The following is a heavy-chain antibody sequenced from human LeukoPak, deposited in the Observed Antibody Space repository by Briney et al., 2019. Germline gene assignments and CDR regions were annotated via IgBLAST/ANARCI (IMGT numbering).Heavy chain of an antibody. CDR3: ANRRGSVCSSTSCYSPTL. D-gene: IGHD2-2*01. V-gene: IGHV3-23*01. CDR2: ISGSGGST. Sequence: PGGSLRLSCAASGFTFSSYAMSWVRQAPGKGLEWVSAISGSGGSTYYADSVKGRFTISRDNSKNTLYLQMNSLRAEDTAVYYCANRRGSVCSSTSCYSPTLWGQGTLVTVSS. CDR1: GFTFSSYA. J-gene: IGHJ4*02.